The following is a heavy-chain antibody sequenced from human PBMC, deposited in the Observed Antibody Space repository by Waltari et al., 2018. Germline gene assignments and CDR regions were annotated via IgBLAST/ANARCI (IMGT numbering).Heavy chain of an antibody. Sequence: QLQLQESGPGLVRPSETLSLTCTVSGGSISRSSYYWGWIRQPPGKGLEWIGSIYYSGITYYNPSLTSRVTISVDTSNNQFSLKLSSVTAADTAVYYRASSYYYDSSGAHPIDYWGQGTLVTVSS. J-gene: IGHJ4*02. CDR1: GGSISRSSYY. V-gene: IGHV4-39*01. D-gene: IGHD3-22*01. CDR3: ASSYYYDSSGAHPIDY. CDR2: IYYSGIT.